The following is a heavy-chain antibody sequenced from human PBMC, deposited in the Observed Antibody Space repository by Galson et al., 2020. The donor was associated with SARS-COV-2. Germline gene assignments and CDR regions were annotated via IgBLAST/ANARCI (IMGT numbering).Heavy chain of an antibody. Sequence: GESLMISCVASGFTFSSYRMSWVRQAPGKGLEWVANVKQDGSDRYYVDSVNGRFTISSDYAKNSLYLQLNSLRAEDTAVYYCARDQDGYNDFWGRGTLVTVSS. V-gene: IGHV3-7*01. CDR3: ARDQDGYNDF. CDR2: VKQDGSDR. J-gene: IGHJ4*02. CDR1: GFTFSSYR. D-gene: IGHD5-12*01.